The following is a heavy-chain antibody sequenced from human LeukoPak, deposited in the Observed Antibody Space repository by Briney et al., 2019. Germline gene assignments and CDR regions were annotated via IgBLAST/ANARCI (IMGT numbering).Heavy chain of an antibody. CDR3: ARDRGNRFLEWVFDY. CDR2: INSDGSST. Sequence: GGSLRLSCAASGFTFSSYWMHWVRQAPGKGLVWVSCINSDGSSTSYADSVKGRFTISRDTAKTTLYLHMTGLRAEDTAVYYCARDRGNRFLEWVFDYWGQGTLVTVSS. D-gene: IGHD3-3*01. J-gene: IGHJ4*02. V-gene: IGHV3-74*01. CDR1: GFTFSSYW.